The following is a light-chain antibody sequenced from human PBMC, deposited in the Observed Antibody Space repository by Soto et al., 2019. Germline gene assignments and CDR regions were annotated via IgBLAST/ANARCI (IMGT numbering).Light chain of an antibody. V-gene: IGKV3-20*01. CDR2: GAS. J-gene: IGKJ1*01. Sequence: EIVLTQSPGTLSLSPGERATLSCRASQSVSSSYLAWYQQKPGQAPRLLIYGASSRATGIPDRFSGSGSGTDFTLTFSRLEPEDFAVYYCQQYGSSPVTFDEGTKVEIK. CDR1: QSVSSSY. CDR3: QQYGSSPVT.